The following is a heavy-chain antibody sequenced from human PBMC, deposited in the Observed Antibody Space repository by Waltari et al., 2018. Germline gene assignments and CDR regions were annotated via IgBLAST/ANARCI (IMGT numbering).Heavy chain of an antibody. Sequence: EVQLLESGGGLVQPGGSLRLSCAASGFTFSSYAMSWVRQAPGKGLEWVSAISGSGGSTYYADSVKGRFTISRDNSKNTLYLQMNSLRAEDTAVYYCANPGILEWFFYGMDVWGQGTTVTVSS. D-gene: IGHD3-3*01. CDR3: ANPGILEWFFYGMDV. J-gene: IGHJ6*02. CDR2: ISGSGGST. CDR1: GFTFSSYA. V-gene: IGHV3-23*01.